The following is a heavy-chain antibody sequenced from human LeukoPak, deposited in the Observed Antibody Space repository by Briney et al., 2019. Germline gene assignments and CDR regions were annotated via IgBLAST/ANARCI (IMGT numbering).Heavy chain of an antibody. J-gene: IGHJ4*02. Sequence: SETLSLTCAVYGGSFSGYDWSWIRQPPGKGLEWIGEINHSGSTNYNPSLKSRVTISVDTSKNQFSLKLSSVTAADTAVYYCARAPDTAMIDYWGQGTLVTVSS. V-gene: IGHV4-34*01. D-gene: IGHD5-18*01. CDR2: INHSGST. CDR1: GGSFSGYD. CDR3: ARAPDTAMIDY.